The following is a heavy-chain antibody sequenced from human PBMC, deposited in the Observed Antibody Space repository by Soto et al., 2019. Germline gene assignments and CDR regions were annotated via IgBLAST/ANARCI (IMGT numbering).Heavy chain of an antibody. CDR1: GASFRGYY. D-gene: IGHD5-18*01. J-gene: IGHJ6*02. Sequence: SETLSLTSNVSGASFRGYYWTWIRQFPRKGLGWIGDISYTGSNNYNPSLKSRLTLSVDMSKNQFSLNLSSVTAADTAVYYWTRGGRGMATAGAGMDVWGQGTTVTVSS. V-gene: IGHV4-34*01. CDR2: ISYTGSN. CDR3: TRGGRGMATAGAGMDV.